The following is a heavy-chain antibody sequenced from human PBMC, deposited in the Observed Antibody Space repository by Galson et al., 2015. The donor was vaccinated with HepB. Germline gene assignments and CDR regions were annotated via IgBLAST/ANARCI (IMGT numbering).Heavy chain of an antibody. CDR3: AKAYDIWSGPIPVDY. V-gene: IGHV3-23*01. Sequence: SLRLSCAASGFTFSSYAMSWVRQTPGKGLEWVSGITGSGDSSYHEDSVRGRFTISRDNSKNTLYLQMNSLRAEDTAIYYCAKAYDIWSGPIPVDYWGQGTLVTVSS. CDR2: ITGSGDSS. J-gene: IGHJ4*02. D-gene: IGHD3-3*01. CDR1: GFTFSSYA.